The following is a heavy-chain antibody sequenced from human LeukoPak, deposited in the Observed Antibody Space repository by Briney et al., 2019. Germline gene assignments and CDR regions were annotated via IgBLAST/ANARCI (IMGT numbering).Heavy chain of an antibody. V-gene: IGHV5-10-1*01. CDR3: ATVTTIYYYYGMDV. J-gene: IGHJ6*02. Sequence: KHGESLKISFKGSGXSFTSYCITWVRQMPGKGLEWMGRIDPSDSYTNYSPSFQGHVTISADKSISTAYLQWSSLKASDTAMYYCATVTTIYYYYGMDVWGQGTTVTVSS. CDR2: IDPSDSYT. D-gene: IGHD4-17*01. CDR1: GXSFTSYC.